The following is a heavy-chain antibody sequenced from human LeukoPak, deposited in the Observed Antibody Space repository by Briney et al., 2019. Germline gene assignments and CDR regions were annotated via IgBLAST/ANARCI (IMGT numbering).Heavy chain of an antibody. CDR3: ARGAGGDFDY. Sequence: GGSLRLSCAASGFTVSSNYMSWDRQAQGKGLEWVSVIYSGGSTYYADSVKGRFTISRHNSKNTLYLQMNSLRAEDTAVYYCARGAGGDFDYWGQGTLVTVSS. D-gene: IGHD3-10*01. V-gene: IGHV3-53*04. CDR1: GFTVSSNY. J-gene: IGHJ4*02. CDR2: IYSGGST.